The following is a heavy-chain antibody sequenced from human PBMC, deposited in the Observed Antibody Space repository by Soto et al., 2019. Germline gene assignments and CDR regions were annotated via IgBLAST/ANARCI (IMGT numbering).Heavy chain of an antibody. CDR3: ITRVAGHRGYFDY. V-gene: IGHV3-73*01. J-gene: IGHJ4*02. CDR1: GFTFSGSA. Sequence: GGSLRLSCAASGFTFSGSAMHWVRQASGKGLEWVGRIRSKANSYATAYAASVKGRFTISRDDSKNTAYLQMNSLKTEDTAVYYCITRVAGHRGYFDYWGQGTLVTVSS. CDR2: IRSKANSYAT. D-gene: IGHD6-19*01.